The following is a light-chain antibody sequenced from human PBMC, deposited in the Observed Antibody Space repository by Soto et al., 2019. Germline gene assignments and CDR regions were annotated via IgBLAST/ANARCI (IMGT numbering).Light chain of an antibody. J-gene: IGLJ2*01. CDR3: SSYTSSSDVV. CDR1: SRDVGGYNY. CDR2: DVS. Sequence: QSVLTQPASVSGSPGQSITISCTGTSRDVGGYNYVSWYQQHPGKAPKLMIYDVSNRPSGVSNRFSGSKSGNTASLTISGLEAEDEDDYYCSSYTSSSDVVFGGGTKLTVL. V-gene: IGLV2-14*01.